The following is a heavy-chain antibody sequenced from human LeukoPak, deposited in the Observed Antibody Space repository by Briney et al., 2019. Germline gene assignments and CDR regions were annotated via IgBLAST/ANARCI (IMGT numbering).Heavy chain of an antibody. Sequence: PGGSLRLSCAASGFTFSDYYMSWVRQAPGKGLEWVSAISGSGGSTYYADSVKGRFTISRDNSKNTLYLQMNSLRADDTAVYYCAKPCTNGVYDAFDIWGQGTMVTVSS. CDR2: ISGSGGST. D-gene: IGHD2-8*01. CDR1: GFTFSDYY. CDR3: AKPCTNGVYDAFDI. V-gene: IGHV3-23*01. J-gene: IGHJ3*02.